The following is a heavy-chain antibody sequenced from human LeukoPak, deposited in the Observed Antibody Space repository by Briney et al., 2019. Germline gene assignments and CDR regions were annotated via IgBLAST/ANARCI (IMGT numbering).Heavy chain of an antibody. CDR2: INPDSDDS. CDR3: ARRTSIGSYSNPDY. CDR1: GYSFTGYY. Sequence: ASVKVSCKASGYSFTGYYMHWVRQGPGQGLEWMGWINPDSDDSNYAWKFRGRVTMTRDTSITTAYMELNRLISDDTAVYYCARRTSIGSYSNPDYWGQGTLVTVSS. J-gene: IGHJ4*02. V-gene: IGHV1-2*02. D-gene: IGHD1-26*01.